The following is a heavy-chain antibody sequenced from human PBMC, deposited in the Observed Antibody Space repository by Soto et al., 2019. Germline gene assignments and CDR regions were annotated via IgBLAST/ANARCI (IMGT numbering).Heavy chain of an antibody. CDR2: IYYRGNA. CDR3: VRANYFDF. J-gene: IGHJ4*02. CDR1: GGSINRYY. V-gene: IGHV4-59*01. Sequence: QVQLQESGPGLVRSSETLSLTCTVSGGSINRYYWTWMRQPPGKGLEWIGTIYYRGNANNNPSLNSRLTISVDTSKNQFSLKLRSVTAADTATYYCVRANYFDFWGQGILVTVSS.